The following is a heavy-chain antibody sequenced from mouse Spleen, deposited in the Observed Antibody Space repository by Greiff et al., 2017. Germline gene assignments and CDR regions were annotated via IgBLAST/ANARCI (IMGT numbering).Heavy chain of an antibody. CDR2: IDPSDSYT. D-gene: IGHD1-2*01. CDR3: ARRDSGYDYFDY. CDR1: GYTFTSYW. J-gene: IGHJ2*01. Sequence: VQLQQPGAELVMPGASVKLSCKASGYTFTSYWMHWVKERPGQGLEWIGEIDPSDSYTNYNQKFKDKATLTVDKSSSTAYMQLSSLTSEDSAVYYCARRDSGYDYFDYWGQGTTLTVSS. V-gene: IGHV1-69*01.